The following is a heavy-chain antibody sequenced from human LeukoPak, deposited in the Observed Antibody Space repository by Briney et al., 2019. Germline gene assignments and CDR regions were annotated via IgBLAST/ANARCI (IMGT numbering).Heavy chain of an antibody. V-gene: IGHV3-53*01. D-gene: IGHD5-24*01. J-gene: IGHJ4*02. CDR3: ARGDGYNFFDY. Sequence: IGGAPYYADSVKGRFTISRDNSENTLYLQMKSLRAEDTAVYYCARGDGYNFFDYWGQGTLVAVSS. CDR2: IGGAP.